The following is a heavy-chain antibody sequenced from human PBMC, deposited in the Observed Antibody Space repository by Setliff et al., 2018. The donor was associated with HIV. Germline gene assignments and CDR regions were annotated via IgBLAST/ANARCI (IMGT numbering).Heavy chain of an antibody. V-gene: IGHV4-59*01. D-gene: IGHD2-2*01. CDR3: ARAVIVVVPAAYGYYYYYYMDV. CDR1: GGSISNYY. CDR2: INYSGTT. J-gene: IGHJ6*03. Sequence: SETLSLTCTVSGGSISNYYWSWIRQPPGKGLEWIGYINYSGTTNYNPSLKSRVTISVDTSKNQFSQRLSSVTAADTAVYYCARAVIVVVPAAYGYYYYYYMDVWGKGTTVTVSS.